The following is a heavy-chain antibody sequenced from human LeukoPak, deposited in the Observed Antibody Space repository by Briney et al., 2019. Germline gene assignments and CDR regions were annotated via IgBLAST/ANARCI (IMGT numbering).Heavy chain of an antibody. V-gene: IGHV4-39*01. J-gene: IGHJ4*02. Sequence: SETLSLTCTVSGGSISSSSYYWGWIRQPPGKGLEWIGTMYYTGATYYNPSLKGRVTISVDTSKNQLSLKLSSVTAADAAVYYCARRRGGYTYGYDDYWGQGTLVTVSS. CDR1: GGSISSSSYY. CDR2: MYYTGAT. D-gene: IGHD5-18*01. CDR3: ARRRGGYTYGYDDY.